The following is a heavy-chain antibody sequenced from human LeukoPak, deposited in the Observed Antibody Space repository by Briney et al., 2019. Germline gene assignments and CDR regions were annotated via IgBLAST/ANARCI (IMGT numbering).Heavy chain of an antibody. V-gene: IGHV3-43*02. CDR3: AKDIGGYIVVVPAAPLYY. CDR1: GFTFYDYA. D-gene: IGHD2-2*01. J-gene: IGHJ4*02. Sequence: GGSLTLSCAASGFTFYDYAMHWARQAPGKGLEWVSLISGDGGRTYYADSVKRRFTISRHNSKHSLYLQMNSLRTEDTALYYCAKDIGGYIVVVPAAPLYYWGQGTLVTVSS. CDR2: ISGDGGRT.